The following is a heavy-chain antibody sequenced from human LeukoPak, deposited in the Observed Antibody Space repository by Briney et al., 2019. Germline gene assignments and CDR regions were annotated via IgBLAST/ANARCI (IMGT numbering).Heavy chain of an antibody. V-gene: IGHV4-34*01. Sequence: SETLSLTCAVYGGSFSAYYWTWIRQPPGKGLEWIGEINHSGSSNYNSSLRSRVTISVDTSYKQFSLRLSSVTAADTAVYYYAPRGDIEHSYVYGKWFDPWGQGTRVTVSS. CDR3: APRGDIEHSYVYGKWFDP. CDR2: INHSGSS. CDR1: GGSFSAYY. J-gene: IGHJ5*02. D-gene: IGHD5-18*01.